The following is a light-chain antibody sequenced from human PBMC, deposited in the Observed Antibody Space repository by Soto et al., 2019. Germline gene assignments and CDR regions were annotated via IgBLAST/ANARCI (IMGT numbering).Light chain of an antibody. CDR2: KAS. V-gene: IGKV1-5*03. Sequence: DIQMTQSPSTLSASVGDRVTITCRASQTISNSLAWYQQKPGKAPKLLIYKASTLESGVPFSFSGSGSGTEFTLAISSLQPDDFATYYCQQYQSYSWTFGQGTRVEIK. CDR1: QTISNS. J-gene: IGKJ1*01. CDR3: QQYQSYSWT.